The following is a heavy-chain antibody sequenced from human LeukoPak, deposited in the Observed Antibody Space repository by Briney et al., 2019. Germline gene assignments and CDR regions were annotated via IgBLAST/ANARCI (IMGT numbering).Heavy chain of an antibody. J-gene: IGHJ4*02. CDR2: IYYSGST. D-gene: IGHD1-26*01. CDR3: ARGGWELTI. Sequence: NPSETLSLTCTVSGGSISNSSYYWGWIRQPPGKGLEWIGSIYYSGSTYYNPSLKSRVTMSVDTSKNQFSLKLSSVTAADTAVYYCARGGWELTIWGQGTLVTVSS. CDR1: GGSISNSSYY. V-gene: IGHV4-39*07.